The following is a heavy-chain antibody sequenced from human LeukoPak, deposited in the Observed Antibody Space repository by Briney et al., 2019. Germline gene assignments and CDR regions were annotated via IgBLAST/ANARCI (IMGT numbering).Heavy chain of an antibody. Sequence: SETLSLTCTVSGGSVSSDSYYWSWIRQPPGKSLEWIGHVYHTGHINYNPPLRSRVTISVDTSRNQFSLDLTSVSAADTAVYYCARDRGGGCGYSEGLDYWGQGALVTVSS. CDR2: VYHTGHI. J-gene: IGHJ4*02. V-gene: IGHV4-61*01. CDR1: GGSVSSDSYY. CDR3: ARDRGGGCGYSEGLDY. D-gene: IGHD5-18*01.